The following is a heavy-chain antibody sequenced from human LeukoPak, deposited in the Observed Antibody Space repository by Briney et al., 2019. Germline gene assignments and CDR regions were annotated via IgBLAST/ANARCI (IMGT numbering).Heavy chain of an antibody. CDR2: INPSGGST. V-gene: IGHV1-46*01. CDR1: GYTFTSYY. CDR3: ARDMDSGPDFFDY. Sequence: ASVKVSCKASGYTFTSYYMHWVRQAPGQGLEWMGIINPSGGSTSYAQKVQGRVTMARDMSTSTVYMELSRLRSDDTAVYYCARDMDSGPDFFDYWGLGTLVTVSS. D-gene: IGHD1-26*01. J-gene: IGHJ4*02.